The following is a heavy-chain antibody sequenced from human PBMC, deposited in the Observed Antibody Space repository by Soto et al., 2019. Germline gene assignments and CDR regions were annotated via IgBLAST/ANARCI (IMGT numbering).Heavy chain of an antibody. CDR1: GFTFGDYA. CDR2: IRSKAYGGTT. Sequence: GGSLRLSCTASGFTFGDYAMSWFRQAPGKGLEWVGFIRSKAYGGTTEYAASVKGRFTISRDDSKSIAYLQMNSLKTEDTAVYYCTRGRSGWIEQANSDYWGQGTLVTVSS. CDR3: TRGRSGWIEQANSDY. J-gene: IGHJ4*02. D-gene: IGHD1-1*01. V-gene: IGHV3-49*03.